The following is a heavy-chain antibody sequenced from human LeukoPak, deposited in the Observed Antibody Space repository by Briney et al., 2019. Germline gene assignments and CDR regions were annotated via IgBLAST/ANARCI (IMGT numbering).Heavy chain of an antibody. J-gene: IGHJ6*02. CDR3: ARQGGSWGYYYYYYGMDV. V-gene: IGHV4-59*08. D-gene: IGHD6-13*01. Sequence: PSETLSLTCTVSGVSISSYYWSWFRQPPGKGLEWIGYIYYSGSTNYNPSLKSRVTISIDTSKNQFSLKLSSVTAADTAVYYCARQGGSWGYYYYYYGMDVWGQGTTVTVSS. CDR2: IYYSGST. CDR1: GVSISSYY.